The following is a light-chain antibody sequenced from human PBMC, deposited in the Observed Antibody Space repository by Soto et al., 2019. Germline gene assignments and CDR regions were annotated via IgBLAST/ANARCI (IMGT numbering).Light chain of an antibody. CDR2: GAS. V-gene: IGKV3-20*01. CDR1: QSVRSNF. CDR3: QQYGDSLLT. J-gene: IGKJ4*01. Sequence: EIVLTQSPGTLSLSPGERATLSCRASQSVRSNFLAWYQEKPGQAPRLLIYGASSRATGIPDRFSGSGSGTDFTLTISRLEPEDFAVYYCQQYGDSLLTFGGGTKVDIK.